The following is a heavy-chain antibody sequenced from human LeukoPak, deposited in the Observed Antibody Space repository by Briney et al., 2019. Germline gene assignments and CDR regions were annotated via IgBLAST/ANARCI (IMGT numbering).Heavy chain of an antibody. J-gene: IGHJ4*02. D-gene: IGHD3-22*01. CDR2: ISWSGAQL. V-gene: IGHV3-9*01. CDR1: GFRFEDFA. CDR3: AKIAKYFYDSSGAFDY. Sequence: PGRSLRLSCAASGFRFEDFAMFWVRQVSGKGLEWVSFISWSGAQLGYADFVEGRFTISRDNAKNSLYLQMNSLRAADTDLYYCAKIAKYFYDSSGAFDYWGQGTLVTVS.